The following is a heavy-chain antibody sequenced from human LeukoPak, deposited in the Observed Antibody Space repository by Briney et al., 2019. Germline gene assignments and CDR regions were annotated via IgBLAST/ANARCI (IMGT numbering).Heavy chain of an antibody. Sequence: PSETLSLTCTVSGGSISSGSYYWSWIRQPAGKGLEWIERIYTSGSTNYNPSLKSRVTISVDTSKNQFSLKLSSVTAADTAVYYCARFGTTVTPERYFDYWGQGTLVTVSS. J-gene: IGHJ4*02. CDR1: GGSISSGSYY. CDR3: ARFGTTVTPERYFDY. CDR2: IYTSGST. D-gene: IGHD4-11*01. V-gene: IGHV4-61*02.